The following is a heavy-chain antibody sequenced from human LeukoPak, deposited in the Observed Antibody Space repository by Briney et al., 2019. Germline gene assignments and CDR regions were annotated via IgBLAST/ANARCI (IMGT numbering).Heavy chain of an antibody. CDR2: IYYSGST. D-gene: IGHD3-10*01. V-gene: IGHV4-61*01. CDR1: GGSVSSGTYY. J-gene: IGHJ4*02. Sequence: PSETLSLTCTVSGGSVSSGTYYWSWIRQPPGKGLECIGYIYYSGSTNYNPSLKSRVTISVDTSKNQFSLKLSSVTAADTAVYYCARCYYGSGSHYHFDYWGQGTLVTVSS. CDR3: ARCYYGSGSHYHFDY.